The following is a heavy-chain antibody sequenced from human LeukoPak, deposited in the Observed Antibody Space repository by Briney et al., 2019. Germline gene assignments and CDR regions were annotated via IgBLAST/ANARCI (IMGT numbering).Heavy chain of an antibody. CDR2: IIPIFGTA. J-gene: IGHJ5*02. CDR3: ARDPGVAAASNWFDL. V-gene: IGHV1-69*05. Sequence: ASVKVSCKASGGTFSSYAISWVRQAPGQGLEWMGGIIPIFGTANYAQKFQGRVTMTRDMSTSTVYMELSSLRSEDTAVYYCARDPGVAAASNWFDLWGQGTLVTVSS. CDR1: GGTFSSYA. D-gene: IGHD6-13*01.